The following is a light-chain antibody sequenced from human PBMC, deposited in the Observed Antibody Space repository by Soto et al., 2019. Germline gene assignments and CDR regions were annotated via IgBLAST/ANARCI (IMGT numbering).Light chain of an antibody. Sequence: DIQMTQSPSTLSASIGDRVTITCRASQTINGRLAWYKQKPGRPPKRLIYDVSFLESGAPSRFSGSGSGTDFTLTISSLRPDDFATFYCQQYKVYPYTFGQGSRLDIQ. CDR1: QTINGR. CDR2: DVS. V-gene: IGKV1-5*01. J-gene: IGKJ2*01. CDR3: QQYKVYPYT.